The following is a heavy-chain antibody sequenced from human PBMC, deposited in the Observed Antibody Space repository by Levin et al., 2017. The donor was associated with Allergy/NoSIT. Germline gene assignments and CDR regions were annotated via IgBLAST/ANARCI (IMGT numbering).Heavy chain of an antibody. J-gene: IGHJ3*02. CDR3: ARDLPYYYGSGRRPQGAFDI. Sequence: AGGSLRLSCAASGFTFSSYSMNWVRQAPGKGLEWVSSISSSSSYIYYADSVKGRFTISRDNAKNSLYLQMNSLRAEDTAVYYCARDLPYYYGSGRRPQGAFDIWGQGTMVTVSS. V-gene: IGHV3-21*01. CDR1: GFTFSSYS. D-gene: IGHD3-10*01. CDR2: ISSSSSYI.